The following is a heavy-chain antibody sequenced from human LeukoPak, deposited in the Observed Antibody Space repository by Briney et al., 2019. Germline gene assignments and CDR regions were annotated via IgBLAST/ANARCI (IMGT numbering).Heavy chain of an antibody. Sequence: ASVKVTCKTSGYSENFYGITWVRQVAGQGLEWMGWISAQHGQTEYAPNSQDRVTMTTDTYTNTAYMELRSLRSDDTAVYYCAGSLGYCTSNVCYLKYWGQGTLVTVSS. CDR2: ISAQHGQT. J-gene: IGHJ4*02. D-gene: IGHD2-8*01. V-gene: IGHV1-18*01. CDR3: AGSLGYCTSNVCYLKY. CDR1: GYSENFYG.